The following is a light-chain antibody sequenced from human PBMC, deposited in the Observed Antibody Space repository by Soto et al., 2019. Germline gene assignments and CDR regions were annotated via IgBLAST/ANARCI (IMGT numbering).Light chain of an antibody. CDR3: QQYDTLPPT. CDR2: EAS. Sequence: DIQMTQSPSSLSASVGDRVTITCQASQDINNYLVWYQQKPGKAPKLLNFEASSLETGVPSRFSGAASGTDFTFTISSLQPEDLATYYCQQYDTLPPTCGQGTKLEIK. V-gene: IGKV1-33*01. CDR1: QDINNY. J-gene: IGKJ2*01.